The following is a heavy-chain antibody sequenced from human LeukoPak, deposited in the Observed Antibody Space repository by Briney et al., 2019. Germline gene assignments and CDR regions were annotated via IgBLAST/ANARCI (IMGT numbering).Heavy chain of an antibody. V-gene: IGHV1-69*01. CDR2: IIPIFGTA. J-gene: IGHJ5*02. D-gene: IGHD3-10*01. Sequence: ASVKVSCKASGGTFSSYAISWVLQAPGHPLEWMGGIIPIFGTANSAQKLQGRVTITADESTSTAYLELSSLRSEDTAVYYCARNGVVANWFDPWGQGTLVTVSS. CDR3: ARNGVVANWFDP. CDR1: GGTFSSYA.